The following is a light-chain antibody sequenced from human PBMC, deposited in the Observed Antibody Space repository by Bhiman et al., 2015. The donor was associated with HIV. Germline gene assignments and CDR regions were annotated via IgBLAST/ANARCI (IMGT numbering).Light chain of an antibody. CDR3: SSYTSSSTYV. J-gene: IGLJ1*01. CDR1: SRDVGTYDY. Sequence: QSALTQPASVSGSPGQSITISCTGTSRDVGTYDYVSWYQQHPGKAPQLIIYDVSQRPSGISNRFSGSKSGNTASLTISGLQAEDEADYYCSSYTSSSTYVFGTGTNVTVL. V-gene: IGLV2-14*03. CDR2: DVS.